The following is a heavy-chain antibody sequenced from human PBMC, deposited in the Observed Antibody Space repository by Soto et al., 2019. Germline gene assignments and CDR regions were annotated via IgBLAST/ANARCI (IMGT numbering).Heavy chain of an antibody. V-gene: IGHV1-18*01. CDR3: ARYLRNIVATVYFDY. CDR1: GYTFTSYG. D-gene: IGHD5-12*01. J-gene: IGHJ4*02. CDR2: ISAYNGNT. Sequence: ASVKVSCKASGYTFTSYGISWVRQAPGQGLEWMGWISAYNGNTNYAQKLQGRVTMTTDTSTSTAYMELRSLRSDDTAVYYCARYLRNIVATVYFDYWGQGTLVPSPQ.